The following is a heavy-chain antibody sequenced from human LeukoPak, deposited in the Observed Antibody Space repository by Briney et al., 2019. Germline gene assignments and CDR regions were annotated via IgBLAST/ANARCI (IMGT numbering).Heavy chain of an antibody. J-gene: IGHJ4*02. Sequence: SETLSLTCAVYGGSFSGYYWSWIRQPPGKGLEWIGEINHSGSTNHNPSLKSRVTISVDTSKNQFSLKLSSVTAADTAVYYCARGDEPILSGWYWPGRKGFDYWGQGTLVTVSS. CDR1: GGSFSGYY. CDR3: ARGDEPILSGWYWPGRKGFDY. V-gene: IGHV4-34*01. D-gene: IGHD6-19*01. CDR2: INHSGST.